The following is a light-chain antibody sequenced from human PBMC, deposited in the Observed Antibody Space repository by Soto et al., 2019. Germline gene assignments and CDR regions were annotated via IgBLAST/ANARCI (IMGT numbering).Light chain of an antibody. V-gene: IGKV1-5*03. Sequence: DIQMTQSPSTLSASVGDRVTITCRASKSISSWLAWYQQKPGKAPKLLIYKASSLESGVPSRFSGSGSGTEFPLTISSLQPDDFAADDCQQYNSYPWTFGQGTKVEIK. CDR3: QQYNSYPWT. CDR1: KSISSW. CDR2: KAS. J-gene: IGKJ1*01.